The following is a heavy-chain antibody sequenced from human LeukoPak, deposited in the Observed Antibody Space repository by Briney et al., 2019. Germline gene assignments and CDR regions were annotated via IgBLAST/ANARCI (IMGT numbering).Heavy chain of an antibody. CDR1: GVTFSSYA. Sequence: PGGSLRLSCAASGVTFSSYAMSWVRQAPGKGLEWVSAISGSGGSTYYADSVKGRFTISRDNSKSTLYLQMNSLRAEDTAVYYCAQDSCTVTTYAFDIWGQGTMVTVSS. CDR3: AQDSCTVTTYAFDI. V-gene: IGHV3-23*01. CDR2: ISGSGGST. D-gene: IGHD4-11*01. J-gene: IGHJ3*02.